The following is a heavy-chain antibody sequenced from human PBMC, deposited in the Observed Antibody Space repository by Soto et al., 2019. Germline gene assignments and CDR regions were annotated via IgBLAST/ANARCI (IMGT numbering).Heavy chain of an antibody. CDR1: GYTFTGYY. J-gene: IGHJ6*02. V-gene: IGHV1-2*02. Sequence: QVQLVQSGAEVKKPGASVKVSCKASGYTFTGYYMHWVRQAPGQGLEWMGWINPNSGGTKYAQKLQGRVTMTRDTSISTAYMELSRLRSDDPAVYDCARGVSSSGGMDVWGHGTTVTVSS. CDR2: INPNSGGT. D-gene: IGHD3-10*01. CDR3: ARGVSSSGGMDV.